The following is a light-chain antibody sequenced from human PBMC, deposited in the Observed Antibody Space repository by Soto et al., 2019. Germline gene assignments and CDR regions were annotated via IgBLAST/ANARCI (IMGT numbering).Light chain of an antibody. Sequence: EIVLTQSPGTVSLSPGERATLSCRASQTVYNNYIAWYQQSPGQAPRVLIYGTSTRATGTPDWFSGSGSRTDFTFIISILDPEYSVVYYWQQNGNPVTFGGGTNVE. V-gene: IGKV3-20*01. CDR2: GTS. CDR1: QTVYNNY. CDR3: QQNGNPVT. J-gene: IGKJ4*01.